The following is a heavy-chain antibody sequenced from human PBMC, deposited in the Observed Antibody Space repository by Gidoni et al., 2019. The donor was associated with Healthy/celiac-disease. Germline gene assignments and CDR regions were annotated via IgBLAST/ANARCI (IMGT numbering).Heavy chain of an antibody. J-gene: IGHJ4*02. V-gene: IGHV3-9*01. CDR3: AKGYHYYDSSGYDY. CDR1: GFPFDDYA. D-gene: IGHD3-22*01. Sequence: EVQLVESGGGLVQPGRSLRLSCAASGFPFDDYAMHWVRQAPGKGLEWVSGISWNSGSIGYADSVKGRFTISRDNAKNSLYLQMNSLRAEDTALYYCAKGYHYYDSSGYDYWGQGTLVTVSS. CDR2: ISWNSGSI.